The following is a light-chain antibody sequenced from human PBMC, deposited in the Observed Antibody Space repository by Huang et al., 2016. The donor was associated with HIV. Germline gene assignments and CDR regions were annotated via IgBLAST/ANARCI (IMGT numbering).Light chain of an antibody. Sequence: EIVLTQSPATLSLSPGERATLSCRASQSVSRYLAWYQQKPGQAPRLLIYDASNRATGIPARLSGSGSGTDFTLTISSLEPEDFAVYYCQQRSNWPPITFGQGTRLEIK. CDR3: QQRSNWPPIT. CDR1: QSVSRY. J-gene: IGKJ5*01. CDR2: DAS. V-gene: IGKV3-11*01.